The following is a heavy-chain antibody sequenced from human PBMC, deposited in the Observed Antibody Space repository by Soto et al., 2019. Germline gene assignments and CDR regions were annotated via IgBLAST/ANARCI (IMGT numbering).Heavy chain of an antibody. Sequence: ASVKVSCKASGYTFTSYGISWVRQAPGQGLEWMGWVSAYNGNTNYAQKLQGRVTMTTDTSTSTAYMELRSLRSDDTAVYYCARDHSNKIVVVKWVDAFGIWGQGTMVTVSS. J-gene: IGHJ3*02. V-gene: IGHV1-18*01. CDR3: ARDHSNKIVVVKWVDAFGI. D-gene: IGHD3-22*01. CDR1: GYTFTSYG. CDR2: VSAYNGNT.